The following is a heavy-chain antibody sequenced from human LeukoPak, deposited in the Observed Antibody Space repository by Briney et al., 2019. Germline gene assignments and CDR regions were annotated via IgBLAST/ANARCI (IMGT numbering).Heavy chain of an antibody. V-gene: IGHV1-46*01. CDR1: GYTFTSCY. CDR3: ARDLAVDYCSGGSCPAVMY. CDR2: INPSGGST. D-gene: IGHD2-15*01. J-gene: IGHJ4*02. Sequence: ASVKVSCKASGYTFTSCYMHWVRQAPGQGLEWMGIINPSGGSTSYAQKFQGRVTMTRDTSTSTVYMELSSLRSEDTAVYYCARDLAVDYCSGGSCPAVMYWGQGTLVTVSS.